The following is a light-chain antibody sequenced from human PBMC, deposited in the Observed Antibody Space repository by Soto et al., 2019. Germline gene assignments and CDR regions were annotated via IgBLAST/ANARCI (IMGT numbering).Light chain of an antibody. CDR1: QSISSW. Sequence: DIHMTQSPSTLSASVGDRVTITCRASQSISSWLAWYQQKPGKAPKLLIYGASSLESGVPSRFSGSGSGTEFTLTISSLQPDDFATYYCQQYNGYSPWTFGQGTKVDIK. CDR3: QQYNGYSPWT. V-gene: IGKV1-5*01. J-gene: IGKJ1*01. CDR2: GAS.